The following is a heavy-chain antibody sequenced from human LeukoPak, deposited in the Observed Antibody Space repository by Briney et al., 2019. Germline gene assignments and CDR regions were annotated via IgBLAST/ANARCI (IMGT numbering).Heavy chain of an antibody. D-gene: IGHD4-17*01. CDR3: ARDRATTVTTWAEIDY. CDR2: ISAYNGNT. CDR1: GYTFTCYG. V-gene: IGHV1-18*01. J-gene: IGHJ4*02. Sequence: GASVKVSCKASGYTFTCYGISWVRQAPGQGLEWMGWISAYNGNTNYAQKLQGRVTMTTDTSTSTAYMELRSLRSDDTAVYYCARDRATTVTTWAEIDYWGQGTLVTVSS.